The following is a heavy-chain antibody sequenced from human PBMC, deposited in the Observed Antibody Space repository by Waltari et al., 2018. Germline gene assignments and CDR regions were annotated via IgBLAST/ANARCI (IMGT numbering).Heavy chain of an antibody. Sequence: QVQLVESGGGVVQPGRSLRLSCAASGFTFSSYAMHWVRQAPGKGLEWVAVISYDGSNKYYADSVKGRFTISRDNSKNTLYLQMNSLRAEDTAVYYCARGVSSYGYLDFDYWGQGTLVTVSS. V-gene: IGHV3-30-3*01. CDR3: ARGVSSYGYLDFDY. CDR2: ISYDGSNK. J-gene: IGHJ4*02. CDR1: GFTFSSYA. D-gene: IGHD5-18*01.